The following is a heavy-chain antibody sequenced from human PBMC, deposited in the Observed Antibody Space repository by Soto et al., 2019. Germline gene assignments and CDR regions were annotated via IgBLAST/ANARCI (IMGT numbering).Heavy chain of an antibody. CDR2: ISAYNGNT. V-gene: IGHV1-18*01. J-gene: IGHJ4*02. CDR1: GYTFTSYG. D-gene: IGHD3-16*02. Sequence: GASVKVSCKASGYTFTSYGISWVRQAPGQGLEWMGWISAYNGNTNYAQKLQGRVTMTTDTSTSTAYMELRSLRSDDTAVYYCARVMITFGGVILPPLCDYWGQGTLVTVSS. CDR3: ARVMITFGGVILPPLCDY.